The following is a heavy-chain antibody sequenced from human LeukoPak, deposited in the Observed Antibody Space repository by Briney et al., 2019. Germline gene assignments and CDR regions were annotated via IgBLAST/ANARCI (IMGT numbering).Heavy chain of an antibody. Sequence: ASVKVSCKASGYTFTGYYMHWVRQAPGQGLEWMGWINPNSGGTNYAQKFQGRVAMTRDTSISTAYMELSRLRSEDTAVYYCARCRTPIYGSGIARVGYWGQGTLVTVSS. CDR3: ARCRTPIYGSGIARVGY. CDR1: GYTFTGYY. D-gene: IGHD3-10*01. J-gene: IGHJ4*02. CDR2: INPNSGGT. V-gene: IGHV1-2*02.